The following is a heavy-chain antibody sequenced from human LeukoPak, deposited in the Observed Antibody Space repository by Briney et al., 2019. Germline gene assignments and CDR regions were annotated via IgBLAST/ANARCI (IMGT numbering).Heavy chain of an antibody. CDR2: IYYSGST. CDR1: GGSISSSSYY. CDR3: ARGLGWDYYYDSSGSNSAFDI. Sequence: PSETLSLTCTVSGGSISSSSYYWGWIRQPPGKGLEWIGSIYYSGSTNYNPSLKSRVTISVDTSKNQFSLKLSSVTAADTAVYYCARGLGWDYYYDSSGSNSAFDIWGQGTMVTVSS. D-gene: IGHD3-22*01. J-gene: IGHJ3*02. V-gene: IGHV4-39*07.